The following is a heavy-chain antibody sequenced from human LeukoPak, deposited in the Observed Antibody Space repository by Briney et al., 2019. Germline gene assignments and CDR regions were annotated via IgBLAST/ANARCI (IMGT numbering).Heavy chain of an antibody. J-gene: IGHJ4*02. CDR2: IYYSGST. D-gene: IGHD4-17*01. V-gene: IGHV4-59*12. CDR3: ARGDPTVTGPFDY. Sequence: SETLSLTCTVSGGSISSYYWSWIRQPPGKGLEWIGYIYYSGSTNYNPSLKSRVTISVDTSKNQFSLKLSSVTAADTAVYYCARGDPTVTGPFDYWGQGTLVTVSS. CDR1: GGSISSYY.